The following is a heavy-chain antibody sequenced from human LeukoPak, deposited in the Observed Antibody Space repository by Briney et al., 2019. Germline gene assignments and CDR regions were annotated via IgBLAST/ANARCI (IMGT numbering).Heavy chain of an antibody. CDR1: GGSISSYY. V-gene: IGHV4-4*07. Sequence: SETLSLTCTVSGGSISSYYWSWIRQPAGKGLEWIGRINTSGSTNYNPSLKSRVTTSVDTSKTPFSLKLSSVTAADTAVYYGAREGQWLSRWFDPWGQGTLVTVSS. CDR3: AREGQWLSRWFDP. CDR2: INTSGST. D-gene: IGHD6-19*01. J-gene: IGHJ5*02.